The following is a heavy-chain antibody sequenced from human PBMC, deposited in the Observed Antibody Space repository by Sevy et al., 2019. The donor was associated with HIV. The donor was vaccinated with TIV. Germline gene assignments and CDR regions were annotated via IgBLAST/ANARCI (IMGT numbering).Heavy chain of an antibody. CDR3: ARGPVGYCTNGVCYPAGFDY. V-gene: IGHV1-69*13. Sequence: ASVKVSCKASGGTFSSYAISWVRQAPGQGLEWMGGIIPIFGTANYAQKFQGRVTITADESTSTAYMELSSLRSEDTAVDYCARGPVGYCTNGVCYPAGFDYWGQGTLVTVSS. CDR2: IIPIFGTA. J-gene: IGHJ4*02. CDR1: GGTFSSYA. D-gene: IGHD2-8*01.